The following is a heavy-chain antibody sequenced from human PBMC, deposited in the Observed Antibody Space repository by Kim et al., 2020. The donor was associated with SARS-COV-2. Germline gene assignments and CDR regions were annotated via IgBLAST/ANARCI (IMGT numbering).Heavy chain of an antibody. J-gene: IGHJ6*02. CDR3: TTCSTSCQWYGMDV. Sequence: GGSLRLSCAASGFTFSNAWMSWVRQAPGKGLEWVGRIKSKTDGGTTDYAAPVKGRFTISRDDSKNTLYLQMNSLKTEDTAVYYCTTCSTSCQWYGMDVWGQGTTVTVSS. CDR1: GFTFSNAW. D-gene: IGHD2-2*01. V-gene: IGHV3-15*01. CDR2: IKSKTDGGTT.